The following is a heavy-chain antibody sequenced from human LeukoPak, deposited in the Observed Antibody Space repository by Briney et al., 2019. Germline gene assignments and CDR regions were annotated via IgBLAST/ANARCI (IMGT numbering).Heavy chain of an antibody. J-gene: IGHJ6*02. CDR1: GFTFSSYG. CDR3: AKDRSSGPHYYYGMDV. V-gene: IGHV3-30*18. Sequence: GGSLRLSCAASGFTFSSYGIHWVRRAPGKGLEWVAVISYVGDDQFYAESVKGRFTISRDNSKKTVFLQMNSLRGEDTAVYYCAKDRSSGPHYYYGMDVWGQGTTVTVSS. CDR2: ISYVGDDQ. D-gene: IGHD6-25*01.